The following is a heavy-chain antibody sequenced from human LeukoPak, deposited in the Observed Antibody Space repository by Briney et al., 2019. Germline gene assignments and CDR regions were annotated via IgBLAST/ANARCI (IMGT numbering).Heavy chain of an antibody. V-gene: IGHV1-2*02. CDR1: GHTFTNYY. CDR3: ARATIADSSTYYIDY. Sequence: GASVKVSCKSSGHTFTNYYLHWVRQAPGQGLEWLGWIHPNTGATNYAQKFQGRVTMTRDMPISTAYMEVSRLTSDDTAVYYCARATIADSSTYYIDYWGLGTLVTVSS. CDR2: IHPNTGAT. J-gene: IGHJ4*02. D-gene: IGHD3-22*01.